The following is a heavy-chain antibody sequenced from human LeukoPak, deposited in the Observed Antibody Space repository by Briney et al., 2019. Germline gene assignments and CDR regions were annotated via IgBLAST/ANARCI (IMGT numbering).Heavy chain of an antibody. Sequence: GGSLRLSCEGSAFIFSGHWMNWVRQTPGKGLEWVASIKEDGSERQYVDSVKGRFTISRDNAKNSLYLQMSNLRAEDTAVYFCARGGGLDVWGQGATVTVSS. CDR1: AFIFSGHW. V-gene: IGHV3-7*03. CDR2: IKEDGSER. CDR3: ARGGGLDV. D-gene: IGHD3-16*01. J-gene: IGHJ6*02.